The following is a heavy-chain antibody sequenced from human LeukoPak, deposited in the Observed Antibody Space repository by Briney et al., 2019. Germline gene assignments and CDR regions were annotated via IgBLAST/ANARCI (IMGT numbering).Heavy chain of an antibody. D-gene: IGHD4-17*01. V-gene: IGHV5-51*01. CDR1: GYSFTSYR. CDR2: IYPGDSDT. CDR3: ASPTTVTTIAFDI. Sequence: GESLKISCKGSGYSFTSYRIGWVRQMPGKGLEWIGIIYPGDSDTRYSPSFQGQVTISADKSISTAYLQWSSLKASDTAMYYCASPTTVTTIAFDIWGQGTMVTVSS. J-gene: IGHJ3*02.